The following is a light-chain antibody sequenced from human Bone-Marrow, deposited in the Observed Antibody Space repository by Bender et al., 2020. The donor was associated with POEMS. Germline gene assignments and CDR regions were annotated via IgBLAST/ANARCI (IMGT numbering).Light chain of an antibody. Sequence: QSALTQPASVSGSPGQSITISCTGTSSDVGTYNYVSWYQQPPGKAPKLLIYDVSNRPSGVSNRFSGSKSGNRASLTISGLQPEDEADYYCCSFAGVGVFGSGTTVTVL. CDR2: DVS. V-gene: IGLV2-23*02. J-gene: IGLJ1*01. CDR3: CSFAGVGV. CDR1: SSDVGTYNY.